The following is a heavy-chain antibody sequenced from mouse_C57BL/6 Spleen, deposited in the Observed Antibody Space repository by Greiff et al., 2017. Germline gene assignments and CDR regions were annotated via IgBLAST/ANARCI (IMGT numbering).Heavy chain of an antibody. CDR2: IYPGDGDT. CDR1: GYAFSSSW. CDR3: ARVYFDY. J-gene: IGHJ2*01. V-gene: IGHV1-82*01. Sequence: VKLMESGPELVKPGASVKISCKASGYAFSSSWMNWVKQRPGKGLEWIGRIYPGDGDTNYNKKFKGKATLPADKYTSTAYMQLSSLAAEDSAVYFCARVYFDYWGQGTTLTVSS.